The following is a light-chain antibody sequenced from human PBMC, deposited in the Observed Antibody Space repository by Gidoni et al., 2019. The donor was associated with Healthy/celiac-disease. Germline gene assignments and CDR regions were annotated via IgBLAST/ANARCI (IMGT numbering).Light chain of an antibody. J-gene: IGLJ2*01. CDR2: YDS. CDR3: QVWDSSSDHPVV. CDR1: NIGSKS. V-gene: IGLV3-21*04. Sequence: SYVLTQPPSVSVAPGKTARITCGGNNIGSKSVHWDQQKPGQAPVLVIYYDSDRPSGIPERFSGSNSGNTATLTISRVEAGDEADYYCQVWDSSSDHPVVFGGGTKLTVL.